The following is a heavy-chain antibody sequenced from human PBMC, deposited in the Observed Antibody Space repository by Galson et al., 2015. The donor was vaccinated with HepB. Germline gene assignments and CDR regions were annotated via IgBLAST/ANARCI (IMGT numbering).Heavy chain of an antibody. CDR2: IYAGGST. Sequence: SLRLSCAVSGFTVSTNYMSWVRQAPGKGLEWVSVIYAGGSTYYADSVKGRFTISRDDSKDTVYLQMNSLRSEDTALYYCAKTNPDVYTSGWYGVNDYWGQGTLVTVSS. D-gene: IGHD6-19*01. V-gene: IGHV3-53*01. J-gene: IGHJ4*02. CDR3: AKTNPDVYTSGWYGVNDY. CDR1: GFTVSTNY.